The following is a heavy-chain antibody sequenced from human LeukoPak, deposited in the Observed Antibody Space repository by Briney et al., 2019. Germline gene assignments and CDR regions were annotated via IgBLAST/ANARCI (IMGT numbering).Heavy chain of an antibody. Sequence: KPSETLSLNCTVSGGTMITSAFYWGWIRQPPGKGLEWIGYIYYSGSTNYNPSLKSRVTISVDTSKNQFSLKLSSVTAADTAVYYCARLTLDAYIYFDYWGQGTLVTVSS. J-gene: IGHJ4*02. D-gene: IGHD3-16*01. CDR3: ARLTLDAYIYFDY. CDR1: GGTMITSAFY. V-gene: IGHV4-61*05. CDR2: IYYSGST.